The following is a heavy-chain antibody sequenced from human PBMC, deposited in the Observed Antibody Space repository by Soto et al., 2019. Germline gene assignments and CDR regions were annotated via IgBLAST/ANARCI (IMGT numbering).Heavy chain of an antibody. CDR1: GGSISSGGYY. D-gene: IGHD3-9*01. CDR3: ARGYDILTFDY. Sequence: QVQLQESGPGLVKPSQTLSLTCTVSGGSISSGGYYWSWIRQHPGKGLEWIGYIYYSGSTYYNPSLKIRVTISVDTSKNQFSLKLSSVTAAVTVVYYCARGYDILTFDYWGQGTLVTVSS. CDR2: IYYSGST. V-gene: IGHV4-31*03. J-gene: IGHJ4*02.